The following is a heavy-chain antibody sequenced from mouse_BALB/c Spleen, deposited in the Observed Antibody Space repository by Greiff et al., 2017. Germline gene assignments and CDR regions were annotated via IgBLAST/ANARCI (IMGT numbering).Heavy chain of an antibody. D-gene: IGHD1-2*01. V-gene: IGHV7-3*02. CDR2: IRNKANGYTT. J-gene: IGHJ3*01. Sequence: EVKVVESGGGLVQPGGSLRLSCATSGFTFTDYYMSWVRQPPGKALEWLGFIRNKANGYTTEYSASVKGRFTISRDNSQSILYLQMNTLRAEDSATDYCARDSDYGYRFAYWGQGTLVTVSA. CDR1: GFTFTDYY. CDR3: ARDSDYGYRFAY.